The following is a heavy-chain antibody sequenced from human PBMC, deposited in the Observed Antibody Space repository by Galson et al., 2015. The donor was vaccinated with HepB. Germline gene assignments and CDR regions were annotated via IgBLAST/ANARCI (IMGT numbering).Heavy chain of an antibody. CDR2: IIPIFGIA. V-gene: IGHV1-69*13. D-gene: IGHD6-13*01. CDR1: GGTFSSCA. Sequence: SVKVSCKASGGTFSSCAISWVRQAPGQGLEWMGGIIPIFGIANYAQKFQGRVTITADESTSTAYMELSSLRSEDTAVYYCACRGPTYSSSWDRGFDYWGQGTLVTVSS. CDR3: ACRGPTYSSSWDRGFDY. J-gene: IGHJ4*02.